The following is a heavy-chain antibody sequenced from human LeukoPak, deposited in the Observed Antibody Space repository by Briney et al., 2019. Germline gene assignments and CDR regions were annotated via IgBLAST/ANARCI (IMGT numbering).Heavy chain of an antibody. CDR1: GGSIRNYY. Sequence: SETLSLTCSVSGGSIRNYYWSWIRQPPGKGLEWIGYIYYSGSTSYNPSLKSRVTISVDTSKNHFSLRLSSVTAADTAVYYCAREVIATAGYDYWGQETLVTVSS. D-gene: IGHD6-13*01. CDR3: AREVIATAGYDY. J-gene: IGHJ4*02. V-gene: IGHV4-59*01. CDR2: IYYSGST.